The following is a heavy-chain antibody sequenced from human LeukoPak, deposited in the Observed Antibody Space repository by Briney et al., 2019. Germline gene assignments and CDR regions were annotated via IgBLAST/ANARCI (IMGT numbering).Heavy chain of an antibody. V-gene: IGHV4-34*01. D-gene: IGHD2-2*02. CDR1: GGSFSGYY. J-gene: IGHJ5*02. Sequence: SETLSLTCAVYGGSFSGYYWSWIRQPPGKGPEWIGEINHSGSTNYNPSLKSRVTISVDTSKNQFSLKLSSVTAADTAVYYCARRAAIPKPTTVTGFDPWGQGTLVTVSS. CDR2: INHSGST. CDR3: ARRAAIPKPTTVTGFDP.